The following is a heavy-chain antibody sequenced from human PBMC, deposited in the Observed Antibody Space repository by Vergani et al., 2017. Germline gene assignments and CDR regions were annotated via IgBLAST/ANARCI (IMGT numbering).Heavy chain of an antibody. D-gene: IGHD3-10*01. Sequence: EVQLVESGGGLVQPGGSLRLSCSASGFTFSSYAMHWVRQAPGKGLEYVSAISSNGGSTYYGDSVKGRFTISRDNSKDTLYLEMSSLRGEDTAVYYCVKGSRITMVRGVIIADAFDIWGQWTMVTVSS. J-gene: IGHJ3*02. V-gene: IGHV3-64D*06. CDR1: GFTFSSYA. CDR2: ISSNGGST. CDR3: VKGSRITMVRGVIIADAFDI.